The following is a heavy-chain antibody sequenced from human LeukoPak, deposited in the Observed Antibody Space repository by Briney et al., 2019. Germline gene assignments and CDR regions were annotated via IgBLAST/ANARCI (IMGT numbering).Heavy chain of an antibody. CDR3: AREINSSGEDEFDY. D-gene: IGHD6-19*01. CDR2: IYYSGST. CDR1: GGSISSSSYY. Sequence: PSETLSLTCTVFGGSISSSSYYWGWIRQPPGKGLEWIGRIYYSGSTYYNPSLKSRVTISVDTSKNQFSLKLSSVTDEDTAVYYCAREINSSGEDEFDYWGQGTLVSVSS. J-gene: IGHJ4*02. V-gene: IGHV4-39*07.